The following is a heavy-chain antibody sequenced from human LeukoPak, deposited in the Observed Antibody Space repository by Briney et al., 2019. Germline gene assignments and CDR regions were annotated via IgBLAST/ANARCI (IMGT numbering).Heavy chain of an antibody. CDR2: INPNSGGT. Sequence: ASVKVSCKASGYTFTGYYMHWVRQAPGQGLEWMGRINPNSGGTSYAQKFQGRVTMTRDASISTAYMELSRLRSDDTAVYYCARAKYYYDSSGHPEDYWGQGTLVTVSS. CDR1: GYTFTGYY. J-gene: IGHJ4*02. CDR3: ARAKYYYDSSGHPEDY. D-gene: IGHD3-22*01. V-gene: IGHV1-2*06.